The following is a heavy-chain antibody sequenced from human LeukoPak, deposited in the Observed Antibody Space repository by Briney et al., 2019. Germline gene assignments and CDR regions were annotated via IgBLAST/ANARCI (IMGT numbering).Heavy chain of an antibody. CDR1: GFTFSSYS. Sequence: QPGGSLRLSCAASGFTFSSYSMNWVRQAPGKGLEWVSYISSSRRTIYYADSVKGRFTISRDNAKNSLYLQMNSLRAEDTAVYYCARDVDYYDSSGYYWGAFDIWGQGTMVTVSS. J-gene: IGHJ3*02. V-gene: IGHV3-48*01. CDR3: ARDVDYYDSSGYYWGAFDI. CDR2: ISSSRRTI. D-gene: IGHD3-22*01.